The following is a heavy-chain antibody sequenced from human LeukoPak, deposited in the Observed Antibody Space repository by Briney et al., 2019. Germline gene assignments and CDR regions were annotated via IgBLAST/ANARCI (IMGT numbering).Heavy chain of an antibody. CDR1: GGSISSGSYY. Sequence: SETLSLTCTVSGGSISSGSYYWGWVRQPPGKALEWIGNIFYSGSTYYSPSLKSRVTISLDTSRNQFSLKLNSVTAADTAVYYGAKSNGYALIDIWGQGTMVTVSS. D-gene: IGHD3-16*01. CDR3: AKSNGYALIDI. CDR2: IFYSGST. J-gene: IGHJ3*02. V-gene: IGHV4-39*07.